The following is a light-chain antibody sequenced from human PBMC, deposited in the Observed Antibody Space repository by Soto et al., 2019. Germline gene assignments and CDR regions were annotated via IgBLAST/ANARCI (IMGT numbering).Light chain of an antibody. CDR2: GAS. CDR3: QQDYNLPWT. V-gene: IGKV3D-7*01. J-gene: IGKJ1*01. CDR1: QRVSSSY. Sequence: PGERVTLSCRASQRVSSSYLTWYQQKPGQAPRLLIYGASTRATSIPARFSGSGSGTDFTLTISSLQPEDFAVYYCQQDYNLPWTFGQGTKVELK.